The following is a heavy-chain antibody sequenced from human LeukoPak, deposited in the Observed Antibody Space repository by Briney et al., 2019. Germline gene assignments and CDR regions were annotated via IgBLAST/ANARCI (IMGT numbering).Heavy chain of an antibody. Sequence: GGSLRLSCAASGFTSSSYGMHWVRQARGKGLEWVAVIWYDGSNKYYADSVKGRFTISRDNSKNPLYLQMNSLRAEDTAVYYCAKKGAGYLTQNYYYYMDVWGKGTTVTVSS. J-gene: IGHJ6*03. CDR3: AKKGAGYLTQNYYYYMDV. V-gene: IGHV3-30*02. CDR2: IWYDGSNK. D-gene: IGHD1-1*01. CDR1: GFTSSSYG.